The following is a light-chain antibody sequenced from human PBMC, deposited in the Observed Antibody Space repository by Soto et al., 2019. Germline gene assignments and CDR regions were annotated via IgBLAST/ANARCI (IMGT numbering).Light chain of an antibody. Sequence: DNQMTQSPTSLSASVGDRVTITCQASQGIRNFVAWYQQKPGKAPKLLIYAASTLQSGVPSRFSGSGSGTDFTLTINRLQPEDVATYSCKKYSSVPVFGPGTKVEIK. CDR2: AAS. CDR3: KKYSSVPV. V-gene: IGKV1-27*01. J-gene: IGKJ3*01. CDR1: QGIRNF.